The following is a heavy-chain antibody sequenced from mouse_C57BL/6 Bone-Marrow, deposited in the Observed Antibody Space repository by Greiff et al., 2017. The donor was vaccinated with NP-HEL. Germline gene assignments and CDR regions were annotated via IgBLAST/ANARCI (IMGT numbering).Heavy chain of an antibody. CDR1: GFTFSSYG. Sequence: EVKLVESGGDLVKPGGSLKLSCAASGFTFSSYGMSWVRQTPDKRLEWVATISSGGSYTYYPDSVKGRFTISRDNAKNTLYLQMSSLKSEDTAMYYCASPYAYDVALFAYWGRGTLVTVSA. CDR2: ISSGGSYT. D-gene: IGHD2-2*01. CDR3: ASPYAYDVALFAY. V-gene: IGHV5-6*01. J-gene: IGHJ3*01.